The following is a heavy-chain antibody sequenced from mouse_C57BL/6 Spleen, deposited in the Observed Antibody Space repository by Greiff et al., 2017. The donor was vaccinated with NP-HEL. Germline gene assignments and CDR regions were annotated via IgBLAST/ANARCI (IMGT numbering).Heavy chain of an antibody. CDR2: IRLKSDNYAT. J-gene: IGHJ1*03. D-gene: IGHD1-1*01. V-gene: IGHV6-3*01. Sequence: DVKLVESGGGLVQPGGSMKLSCVASGFTFSNYWMNWVRQSPEKGLEWVAQIRLKSDNYATHYAESVKGRFTISRDDSKSSVYLQMNNLRAEDTGIYYCTALYYYGSSYGYFDVWGTGTTVTVSS. CDR3: TALYYYGSSYGYFDV. CDR1: GFTFSNYW.